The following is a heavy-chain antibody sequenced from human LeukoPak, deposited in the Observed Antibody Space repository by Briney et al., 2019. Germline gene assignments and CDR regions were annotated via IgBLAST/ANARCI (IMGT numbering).Heavy chain of an antibody. Sequence: SETLSLTCTVSGGSITGTTYYWAWLRQPPGKGLEWIGSLYPSGSTYYSPSLKSRVSILLDTSKSQLSLNVRSVTAADTAVYYCARRAGDWAVNWIDPWGQGTLVTVSS. V-gene: IGHV4-39*01. CDR2: LYPSGST. CDR3: ARRAGDWAVNWIDP. D-gene: IGHD2-21*02. J-gene: IGHJ5*02. CDR1: GGSITGTTYY.